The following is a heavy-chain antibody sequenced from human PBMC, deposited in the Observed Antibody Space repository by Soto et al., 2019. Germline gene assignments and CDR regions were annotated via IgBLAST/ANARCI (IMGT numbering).Heavy chain of an antibody. Sequence: ASVKVSCKASGGTFSSYTISWVRQAPGQGLEWMGRIIPILGIANYAQKFQGRVTITADKSTSTAYMELSSLRSEDTAVYYCARDLSCSSTSCYDGAFDIWGQGTMVTVSS. CDR1: GGTFSSYT. D-gene: IGHD2-2*01. J-gene: IGHJ3*02. CDR2: IIPILGIA. V-gene: IGHV1-69*04. CDR3: ARDLSCSSTSCYDGAFDI.